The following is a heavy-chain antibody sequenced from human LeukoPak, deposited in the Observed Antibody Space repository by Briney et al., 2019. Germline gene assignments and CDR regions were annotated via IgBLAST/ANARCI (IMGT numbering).Heavy chain of an antibody. CDR3: ARAGGYMNSDFDY. CDR1: GGSLSSYY. V-gene: IGHV4-59*01. CDR2: IYYSGST. D-gene: IGHD6-13*01. J-gene: IGHJ4*02. Sequence: PSETLSLTCTVSGGSLSSYYWSWIRQPPGKGLEWIGYIYYSGSTNYNPSLKSRVTISVDTSKNQFSLKLSSVTAADTAVYYCARAGGYMNSDFDYWGQGTLVTVSS.